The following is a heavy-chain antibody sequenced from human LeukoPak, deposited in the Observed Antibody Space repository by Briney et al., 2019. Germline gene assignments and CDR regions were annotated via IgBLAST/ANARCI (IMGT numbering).Heavy chain of an antibody. CDR2: INHSGST. Sequence: SETLSLTCAVYGGSFSGYYWSWIRQPPGKGLEWIGEINHSGSTNYNPSLKSRVTISVDTSKNQFSLKLSSVTAADTAVYYCARGLMWGQLQYMDAWGKGTTVTVSS. J-gene: IGHJ6*03. CDR1: GGSFSGYY. D-gene: IGHD5-18*01. CDR3: ARGLMWGQLQYMDA. V-gene: IGHV4-34*01.